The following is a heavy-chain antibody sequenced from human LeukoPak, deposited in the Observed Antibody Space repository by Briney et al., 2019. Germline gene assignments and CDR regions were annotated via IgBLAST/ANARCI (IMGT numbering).Heavy chain of an antibody. J-gene: IGHJ4*02. CDR3: AKDSPRGYCSSTSCYPPDY. CDR1: GFIFSSYA. Sequence: GGSLRLSCAASGFIFSSYAMSWVRQAPGMGLEWVSIISGSGGSGSTYYADSVKGRFTISRDNSKNTLYLQMNSLRAEDTAVYYCAKDSPRGYCSSTSCYPPDYWGQGTLVTVSS. D-gene: IGHD2-2*01. V-gene: IGHV3-23*01. CDR2: ISGSGGSGST.